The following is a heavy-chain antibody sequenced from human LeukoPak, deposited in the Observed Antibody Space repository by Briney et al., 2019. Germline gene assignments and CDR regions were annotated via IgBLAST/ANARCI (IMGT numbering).Heavy chain of an antibody. J-gene: IGHJ3*02. D-gene: IGHD3-22*01. V-gene: IGHV4-4*07. CDR3: ARDDYYDSSGCDDAFDI. CDR2: IYTSGST. Sequence: SETLSLTCTVSGGSISSYYWSWIRQPAGKGLEWIGRIYTSGSTNYNPSLKSRVTISVDTSKNQFSLKLSSVTAADTAVYYCARDDYYDSSGCDDAFDIWGQGTMVTVSS. CDR1: GGSISSYY.